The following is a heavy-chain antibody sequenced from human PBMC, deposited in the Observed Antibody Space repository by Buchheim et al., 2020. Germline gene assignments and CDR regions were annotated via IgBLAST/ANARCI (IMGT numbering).Heavy chain of an antibody. CDR1: GFTFSSYS. CDR3: ARATYGDCSSTSCYFWAYYFDY. CDR2: ISSSSSTI. Sequence: EVQLVESGGGLVQPGGSLRLSCAASGFTFSSYSMNWVRQAPGKGLEWVSYISSSSSTIYYADSVKGRFTISRDNAKNSLYLQMNSLRDEYTAVYYCARATYGDCSSTSCYFWAYYFDYWGQGTL. J-gene: IGHJ4*02. D-gene: IGHD2-2*01. V-gene: IGHV3-48*02.